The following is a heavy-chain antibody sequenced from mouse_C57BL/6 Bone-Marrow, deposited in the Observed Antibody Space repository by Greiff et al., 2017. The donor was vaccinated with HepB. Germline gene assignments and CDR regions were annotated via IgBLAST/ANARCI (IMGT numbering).Heavy chain of an antibody. D-gene: IGHD2-12*01. CDR2: IWGVGST. Sequence: VKLMESGPGLVAPSQSLSITCTVSGFSLTSYGVDWVRQSPGKGLEWLGVIWGVGSTNYNSALKSRLSISKDNSKSQVFLKMNSLQTDDTAMYYCATHGGRRGENAMDYWGQRTSVTVSS. V-gene: IGHV2-6*01. CDR1: GFSLTSYG. J-gene: IGHJ4*01. CDR3: ATHGGRRGENAMDY.